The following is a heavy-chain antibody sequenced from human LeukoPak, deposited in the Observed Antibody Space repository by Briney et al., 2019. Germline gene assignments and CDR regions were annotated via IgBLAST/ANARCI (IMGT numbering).Heavy chain of an antibody. J-gene: IGHJ3*02. D-gene: IGHD6-25*01. CDR2: INTDGSST. CDR1: GFTFSSYW. CDR3: AKGLYVAAVDAFDI. Sequence: HPGGSLRLSCAASGFTFSSYWMHWVRQAPGKGLVWVSRINTDGSSTNYADSVKGRFTISRDNSKNTLYLQMNSLRAEDTAVYYCAKGLYVAAVDAFDIWGQGTMVTVSS. V-gene: IGHV3-74*01.